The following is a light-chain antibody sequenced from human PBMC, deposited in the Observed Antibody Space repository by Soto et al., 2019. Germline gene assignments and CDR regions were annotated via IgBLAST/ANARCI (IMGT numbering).Light chain of an antibody. CDR2: LNSDGSH. Sequence: QLVLTQSPSASASLAASGKLTCTLSSGHSSYAIAWHQQQPEKGPRYLMKLNSDGSHSKGDGIPDRFSGSSSGAERYLTISSLQSEDEADYYCQTWGTGIWVFGGGTKVTVL. J-gene: IGLJ3*02. CDR3: QTWGTGIWV. V-gene: IGLV4-69*01. CDR1: SGHSSYA.